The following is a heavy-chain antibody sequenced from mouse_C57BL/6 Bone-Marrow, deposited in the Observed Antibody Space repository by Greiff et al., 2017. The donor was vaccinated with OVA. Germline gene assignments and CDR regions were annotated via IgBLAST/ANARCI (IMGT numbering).Heavy chain of an antibody. D-gene: IGHD2-14*01. CDR1: GFTFSSYG. CDR3: ARPRCFDY. J-gene: IGHJ2*01. Sequence: EVKLVESGGDLVKPGGSLKLSCAASGFTFSSYGMSWVRQTPDKRLEWVATISSGGSYTYYPDSVKGRFTISRDTAKNTLCLQVGGLESDDRAMYYCARPRCFDYWGQGTTLTVSS. V-gene: IGHV5-6*01. CDR2: ISSGGSYT.